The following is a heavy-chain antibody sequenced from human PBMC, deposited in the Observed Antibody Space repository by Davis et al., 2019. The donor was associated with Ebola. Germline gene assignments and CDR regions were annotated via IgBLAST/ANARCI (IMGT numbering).Heavy chain of an antibody. V-gene: IGHV6-1*01. CDR3: ARGWFRGGMDV. J-gene: IGHJ6*04. CDR2: TYYNSKWYS. D-gene: IGHD3-10*01. CDR1: GDGVSINSAG. Sequence: PSETLSLTCGISGDGVSINSAGWNWIRLSPSRGLEWLGRTYYNSKWYSDYAVSVKSRITINPDTSKNQFSLQLNSVTPEDTALYYCARGWFRGGMDVWGEGTTVTVSS.